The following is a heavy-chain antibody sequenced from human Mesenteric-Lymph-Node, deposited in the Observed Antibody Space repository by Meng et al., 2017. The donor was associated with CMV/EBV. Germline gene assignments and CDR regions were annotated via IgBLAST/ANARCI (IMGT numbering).Heavy chain of an antibody. CDR2: IYYSGST. CDR3: ARPHYYGSGSSPWFDP. D-gene: IGHD3-10*01. V-gene: IGHV4-39*01. J-gene: IGHJ5*02. CDR1: CGAISSSSYY. Sequence: QLQLQESGPGLVKPSETLSLTPTVPCGAISSSSYYWGWIRQPPGKGLEWIGSIYYSGSTYYNPSLKSRVTISVDTSKNQFSLKLSSVTAADTAVYYCARPHYYGSGSSPWFDPWGQGTLVTVSS.